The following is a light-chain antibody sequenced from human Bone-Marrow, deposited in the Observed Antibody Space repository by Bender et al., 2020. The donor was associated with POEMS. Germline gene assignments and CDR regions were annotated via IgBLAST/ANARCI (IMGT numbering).Light chain of an antibody. J-gene: IGLJ2*01. CDR1: ALTKQY. CDR3: QSADATRSVI. CDR2: KDS. V-gene: IGLV3-25*03. Sequence: SYELTQPPSVFVSPGQTARITCSGDALTKQYVYWYQQKPGQAPVLVMSKDSERPSGIPARFFGSSSGTTVTLTVNGVQDEDEADYYWQSADATRSVIFGGGTNLTVL.